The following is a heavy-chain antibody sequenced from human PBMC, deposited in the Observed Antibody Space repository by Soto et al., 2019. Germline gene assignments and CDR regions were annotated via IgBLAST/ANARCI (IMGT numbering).Heavy chain of an antibody. D-gene: IGHD1-26*01. CDR1: GFTFDDYA. CDR2: IWYDGSNT. CDR3: ARDVLVGAYRGGAFDL. J-gene: IGHJ3*01. Sequence: QLQLVESGGGVVQPGRSLRVSCETSGFTFDDYAMHWVRQAPGKGLEWVAVIWYDGSNTYYGDSVKGRFTISRDNSKNTLFLQMNSLRVEDTAIYYCARDVLVGAYRGGAFDLWGQGTMVTVSS. V-gene: IGHV3-33*01.